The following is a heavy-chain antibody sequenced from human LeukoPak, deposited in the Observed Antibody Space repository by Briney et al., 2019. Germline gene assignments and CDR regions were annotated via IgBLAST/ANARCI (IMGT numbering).Heavy chain of an antibody. CDR1: GGTFSSYA. Sequence: SVKVSCKASGGTFSSYAISWVRQAPGQGLEWMGGIIPIFGTANYAQKFQGRVTITADESTSTAYVELSSLRSEDTAVYYCARGANYPPYYNWFDPWGQGTLVTVSS. V-gene: IGHV1-69*13. J-gene: IGHJ5*02. CDR2: IIPIFGTA. D-gene: IGHD1-7*01. CDR3: ARGANYPPYYNWFDP.